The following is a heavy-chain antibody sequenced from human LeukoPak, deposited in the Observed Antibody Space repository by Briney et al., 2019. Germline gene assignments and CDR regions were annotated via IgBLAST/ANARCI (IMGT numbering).Heavy chain of an antibody. V-gene: IGHV1-2*04. J-gene: IGHJ6*02. CDR2: INPNSGGT. CDR1: GYTFTSYG. D-gene: IGHD6-19*01. Sequence: ASVKVSCKASGYTFTSYGISWVRQAPGQGLEWMGWINPNSGGTNYAQKFQGWVTMTRDTSISTAYMELSRLRSDDTAVYYCARYGSGWGRPYYYYGMDVWGQGTTVTVSS. CDR3: ARYGSGWGRPYYYYGMDV.